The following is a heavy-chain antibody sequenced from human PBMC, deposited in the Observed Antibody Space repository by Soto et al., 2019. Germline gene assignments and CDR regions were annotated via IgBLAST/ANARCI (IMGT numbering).Heavy chain of an antibody. CDR3: AKEGYCSSVTCFIVHEAFDI. V-gene: IGHV3-30*18. Sequence: GSLRLSCAASGFTFSNYAMHWVRQAPGKGLEWVALISYDGSNKYYADSVRGRFTISRDNSKNTLYLQMNSLRAEDTAVYYCAKEGYCSSVTCFIVHEAFDIWGQGTMVTVSS. CDR2: ISYDGSNK. D-gene: IGHD2-2*01. J-gene: IGHJ3*02. CDR1: GFTFSNYA.